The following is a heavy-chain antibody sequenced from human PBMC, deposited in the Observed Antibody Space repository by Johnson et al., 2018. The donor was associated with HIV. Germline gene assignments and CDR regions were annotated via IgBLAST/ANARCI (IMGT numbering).Heavy chain of an antibody. CDR3: ARAGPSESAGFDI. CDR1: GFTFSSYA. J-gene: IGHJ3*02. V-gene: IGHV3-33*08. D-gene: IGHD3-3*01. Sequence: QVQLVESGGGVVRPGGSLRLSCAASGFTFSSYAMHWVRQAPGKGLEWLAVIWFDGSNIYYGDSVKGRFTISRDNSKNSLYLQMNSLRAEDTAVYYCARAGPSESAGFDIWGQGTMVTVSS. CDR2: IWFDGSNI.